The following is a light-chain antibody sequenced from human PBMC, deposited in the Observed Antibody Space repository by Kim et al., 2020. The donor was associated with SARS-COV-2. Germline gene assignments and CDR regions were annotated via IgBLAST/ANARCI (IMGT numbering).Light chain of an antibody. V-gene: IGLV2-8*01. Sequence: GLSVTISCTGTRSDVGGYNHVSWYQQHPGKAPKLMIYEVSKRPSGVPDRFSGSKSGNTASLTVSGLQAEDEADYYCSSYAGSNNLVFGGGTQLTVL. CDR3: SSYAGSNNLV. CDR2: EVS. J-gene: IGLJ2*01. CDR1: RSDVGGYNH.